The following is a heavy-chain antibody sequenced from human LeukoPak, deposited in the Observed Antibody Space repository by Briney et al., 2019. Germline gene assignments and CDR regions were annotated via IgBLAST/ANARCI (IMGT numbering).Heavy chain of an antibody. CDR2: IAYDGSRA. Sequence: GGSLRLSCAGSGFTFGGYGMQWFRQTPGKGLEWVAVIAYDGSRAFYADSVKGRFTISRDNSKNTMSVQIDDLRAEDTAVYYCTRYNNDHFDYWGQGTLVTVSS. CDR1: GFTFGGYG. J-gene: IGHJ4*02. CDR3: TRYNNDHFDY. V-gene: IGHV3-33*01. D-gene: IGHD1-14*01.